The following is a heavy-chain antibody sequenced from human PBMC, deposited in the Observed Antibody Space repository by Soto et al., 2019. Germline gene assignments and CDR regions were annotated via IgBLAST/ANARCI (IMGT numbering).Heavy chain of an antibody. CDR1: CGSFSGYY. J-gene: IGHJ6*02. Sequence: SETLSLTCAVYCGSFSGYYWSWIRQPPGKGLEWIGEINHSGSTNYNPSLKSRVTISVDTSKNQFSLKLSSVTAADTAVYYCARFYDFWSGYSATDHGMDVWGQGTTVTVSS. D-gene: IGHD3-3*01. CDR3: ARFYDFWSGYSATDHGMDV. CDR2: INHSGST. V-gene: IGHV4-34*01.